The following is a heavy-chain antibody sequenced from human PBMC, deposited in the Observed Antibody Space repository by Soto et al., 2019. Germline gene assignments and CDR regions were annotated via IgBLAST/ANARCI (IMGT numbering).Heavy chain of an antibody. D-gene: IGHD3-22*01. CDR2: IYSSGST. CDR1: GFTVSSNY. V-gene: IGHV3-53*02. Sequence: EVQLVETGGGLIQPGGSLRLSCAASGFTVSSNYMSWVRQAPGKGLEWVSVIYSSGSTYYADSVKGRFTISRDNSKNTLYLQMNSLRAEDTAVYYCARDSYFDSSGYYSDYWGQGTLVTVSS. J-gene: IGHJ4*02. CDR3: ARDSYFDSSGYYSDY.